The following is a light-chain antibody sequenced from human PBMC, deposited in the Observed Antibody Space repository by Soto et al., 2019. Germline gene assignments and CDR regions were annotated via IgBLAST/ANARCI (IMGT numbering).Light chain of an antibody. CDR1: SSDVGAHNS. CDR3: SAYSSSSSTDVL. CDR2: DVT. J-gene: IGLJ2*01. V-gene: IGLV2-14*03. Sequence: QSVLTQPASVSGSPGQSITISCTGSSSDVGAHNSVSWYQQHPGTATKLLIYDVTNRPSGVSNCCSGSKSANTASLIISGRHPDDEAAYFCSAYSSSSSTDVLFGAGTKLTVL.